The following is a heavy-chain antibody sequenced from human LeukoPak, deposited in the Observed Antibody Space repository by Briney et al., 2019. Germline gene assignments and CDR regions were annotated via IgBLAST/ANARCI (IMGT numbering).Heavy chain of an antibody. Sequence: GGSLRLSCAASGFTFSNYAMTWVRQAPGKGLEWVSAIGGSTYYADSVKGRFTISRDNSKNTLYLQMNSLRAEDTAVYYCAKITGAKSYDYWGQGTLVTVSS. CDR1: GFTFSNYA. J-gene: IGHJ4*02. CDR3: AKITGAKSYDY. D-gene: IGHD1-26*01. V-gene: IGHV3-23*01. CDR2: IGGST.